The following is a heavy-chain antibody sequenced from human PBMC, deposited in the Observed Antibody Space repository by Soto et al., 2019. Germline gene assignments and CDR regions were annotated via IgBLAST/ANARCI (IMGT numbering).Heavy chain of an antibody. J-gene: IGHJ6*03. CDR2: IYYSGST. V-gene: IGHV4-31*03. D-gene: IGHD2-2*01. CDR3: ARAGGYCSSTSCYAGYHYYYYMDV. Sequence: QVQLQESGPGLVKPSQTLSLTCTVSGGSISSGGYYWSWIRQHPGKGLEWIGYIYYSGSTYYNPSLKSRVTISVDTSKNQCSLKLSSVTAADTAVYYCARAGGYCSSTSCYAGYHYYYYMDVWGKGTTVTVSS. CDR1: GGSISSGGYY.